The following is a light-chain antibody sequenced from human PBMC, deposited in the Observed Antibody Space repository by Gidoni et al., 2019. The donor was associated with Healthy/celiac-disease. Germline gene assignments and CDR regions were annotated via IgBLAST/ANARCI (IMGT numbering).Light chain of an antibody. V-gene: IGKV3-20*01. CDR3: QQYGSSPMYT. CDR2: GAS. CDR1: QSVSSSY. J-gene: IGKJ2*01. Sequence: EIVSTQSLATLSLSPGERATLSCRASQSVSSSYLAWYQQKPGQAPRLLIYGASSRATGIPDRFSGSGSGTDFTLTISRLEPEDFAVYYCQQYGSSPMYTFGQGTKLEIK.